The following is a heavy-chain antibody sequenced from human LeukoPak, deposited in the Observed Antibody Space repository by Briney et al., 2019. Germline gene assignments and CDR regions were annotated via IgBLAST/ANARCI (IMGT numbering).Heavy chain of an antibody. J-gene: IGHJ5*02. Sequence: PSQTLSLTCTVSGGSISSGGYYWSWIRQPPGKGLEWIGEINHSGSTNYNPSLKSRVTISVDTSKNQFSLKVSSVTAADTAVYYCASLNLLVPSAWGQGTLVTVSS. CDR3: ASLNLLVPSA. CDR1: GGSISSGGYY. CDR2: INHSGST. V-gene: IGHV4-30-2*01. D-gene: IGHD2-2*01.